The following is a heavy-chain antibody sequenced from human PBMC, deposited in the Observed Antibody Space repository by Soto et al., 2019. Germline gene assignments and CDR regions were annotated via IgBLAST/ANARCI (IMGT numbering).Heavy chain of an antibody. CDR3: ARAGYSSGWYQVYFDY. D-gene: IGHD6-19*01. V-gene: IGHV4-4*07. J-gene: IGHJ4*02. CDR2: IYTSGST. CDR1: GGSISSYY. Sequence: SETLSLTCTVSGGSISSYYWSWIRQPAGKGLEWIGRIYTSGSTNYDPSLKSRVTMSVDTSKNQFSLKLSSVTAADTAVYYCARAGYSSGWYQVYFDYWGQGTLVTVSS.